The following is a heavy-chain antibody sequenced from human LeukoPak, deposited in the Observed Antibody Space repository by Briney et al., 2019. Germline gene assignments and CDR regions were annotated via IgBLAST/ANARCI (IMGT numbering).Heavy chain of an antibody. Sequence: PGGSLRVSCTVSGFSFVNAWMSWVRQAQGKGLEWVGRIRSRTAGGTTDYGAPVKGRFTISRDDSRNTVYLQMNSLKTEDTAMYYCSTGGGTNDFWGQGTLVTVSS. J-gene: IGHJ4*02. CDR2: IRSRTAGGTT. CDR1: GFSFVNAW. CDR3: STGGGTNDF. D-gene: IGHD2-15*01. V-gene: IGHV3-15*01.